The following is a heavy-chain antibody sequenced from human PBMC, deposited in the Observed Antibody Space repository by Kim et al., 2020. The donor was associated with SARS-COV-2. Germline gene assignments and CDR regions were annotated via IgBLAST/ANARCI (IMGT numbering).Heavy chain of an antibody. CDR1: GGSFSGYY. Sequence: SETLSLTCAVYGGSFSGYYWSWIRQPPGKGLEWIGEINHSGSTNYNPSLKSRVTISVDTSKNQFSLKLSSVTAADTAVYYCARGEYSSSWYWKHNWFDP. CDR3: ARGEYSSSWYWKHNWFDP. D-gene: IGHD6-13*01. V-gene: IGHV4-34*01. J-gene: IGHJ5*02. CDR2: INHSGST.